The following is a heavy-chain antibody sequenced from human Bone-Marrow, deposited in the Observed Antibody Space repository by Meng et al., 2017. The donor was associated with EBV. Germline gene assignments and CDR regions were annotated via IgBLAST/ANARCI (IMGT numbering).Heavy chain of an antibody. V-gene: IGHV3-72*01. CDR2: SRNRPNSYTT. CDR3: ATTDPLRFDY. CDR1: GFTFGDHY. Sequence: EVHLVESGGGLVQPGGSLRLSCAASGFTFGDHYIDWVRQAPGKGLEWVGRSRNRPNSYTTDYAASVKGRFTLSRDDSKSSLYLQMNSLKTEDTAVDYCATTDPLRFDYWGQGTLVTVSS. D-gene: IGHD4-11*01. J-gene: IGHJ4*02.